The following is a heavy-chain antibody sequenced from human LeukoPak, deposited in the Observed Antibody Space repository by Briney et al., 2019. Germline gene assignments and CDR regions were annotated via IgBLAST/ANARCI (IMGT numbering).Heavy chain of an antibody. Sequence: ASVKVSCKASGYTFTSYYMHWVRQAPGQGLEWMGIINPSGGSTSYAQKFQGRVTMTRDMSTSTVYMELSSLRSEDTAVYYCARDLRYSAIRYYFDYWGQGTLVTVSS. J-gene: IGHJ4*02. V-gene: IGHV1-46*01. CDR2: INPSGGST. CDR3: ARDLRYSAIRYYFDY. CDR1: GYTFTSYY. D-gene: IGHD1-26*01.